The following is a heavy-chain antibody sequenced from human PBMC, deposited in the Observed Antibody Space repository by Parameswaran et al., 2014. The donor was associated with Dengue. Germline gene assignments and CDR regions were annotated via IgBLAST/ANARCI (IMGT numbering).Heavy chain of an antibody. CDR2: IYPADSDT. CDR3: ARHYKVTSPDDAFHI. Sequence: VRQMPGKGLEWMGIIYPADSDTRYTPSFQGQVTISADKSISTAYLQWSSLKASDTAMYYCARHYKVTSPDDAFHIWGQGTMVTVSS. V-gene: IGHV5-51*01. D-gene: IGHD2-2*01. J-gene: IGHJ3*02.